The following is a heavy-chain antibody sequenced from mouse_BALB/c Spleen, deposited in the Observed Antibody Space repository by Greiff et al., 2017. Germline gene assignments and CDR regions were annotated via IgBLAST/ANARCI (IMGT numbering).Heavy chain of an antibody. J-gene: IGHJ4*01. V-gene: IGHV2-2*02. CDR2: IWSGGST. CDR3: ASMITTAHYYAMDY. CDR1: GFSLTSYG. Sequence: VQLKESGPGLVQPSQSLSITCTVSGFSLTSYGVHWVRQSPGKGLEWLGVIWSGGSTDYNAAFISRLSISKDNSKSQVFFKMNSLQANDTAIYYCASMITTAHYYAMDYWGQGTSVTVSS. D-gene: IGHD2-4*01.